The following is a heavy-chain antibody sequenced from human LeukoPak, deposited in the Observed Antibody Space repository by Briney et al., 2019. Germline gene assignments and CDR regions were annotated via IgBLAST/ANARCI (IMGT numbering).Heavy chain of an antibody. V-gene: IGHV3-30*18. CDR2: ISYDGSNK. Sequence: GGSLRLSCAASGFTFSSYGMHWVRQAPGKGLEWVAVISYDGSNKYYADSVKGRFTISRDNSKNTLYLQMNSLRAEDTAVYYCAKVLEREMATNTYYYYGMDVWGQGTTVTVSS. J-gene: IGHJ6*02. D-gene: IGHD5-24*01. CDR3: AKVLEREMATNTYYYYGMDV. CDR1: GFTFSSYG.